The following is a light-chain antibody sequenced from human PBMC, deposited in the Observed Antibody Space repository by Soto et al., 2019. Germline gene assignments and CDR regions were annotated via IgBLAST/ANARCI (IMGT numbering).Light chain of an antibody. J-gene: IGKJ1*01. CDR1: RSISSW. Sequence: DIQMTQSPSTLSASVVDRVTITCRASRSISSWLAWYQQKPGKAPKLLIYKASNLDSGVPSRFSGSGSGTELTLTISSLQPDDVATYYCLHSRTCGQGTKVDIK. V-gene: IGKV1-5*03. CDR3: LHSRT. CDR2: KAS.